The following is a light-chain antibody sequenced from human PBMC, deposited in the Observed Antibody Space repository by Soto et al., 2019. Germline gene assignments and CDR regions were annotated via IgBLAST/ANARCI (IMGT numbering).Light chain of an antibody. Sequence: QSALTQPASVSGPPGQSITISRTGTSSDVGGYDYVSWYQLHPGKAPKLMVFEVSNRPSGVSYRFSGSKSGNTASLTISGLQAEDEADYFCSSYSISTAYLFGTGTKVTVL. CDR2: EVS. CDR3: SSYSISTAYL. CDR1: SSDVGGYDY. J-gene: IGLJ1*01. V-gene: IGLV2-14*01.